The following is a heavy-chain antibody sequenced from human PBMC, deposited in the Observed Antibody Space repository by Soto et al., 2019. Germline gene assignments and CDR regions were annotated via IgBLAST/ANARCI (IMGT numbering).Heavy chain of an antibody. V-gene: IGHV1-18*01. CDR2: ISAYNGNT. D-gene: IGHD2-2*02. CDR3: ARLACSSTSCYTHNAFDI. Sequence: ASVKVSCKASGYTFTSYGISWVRQAPGQGLEWMGWISAYNGNTNYAQKLQGRVTTTTDTSTSTAYMELRSPRSDDTAVYYCARLACSSTSCYTHNAFDIWGQGTMVTVSS. CDR1: GYTFTSYG. J-gene: IGHJ3*02.